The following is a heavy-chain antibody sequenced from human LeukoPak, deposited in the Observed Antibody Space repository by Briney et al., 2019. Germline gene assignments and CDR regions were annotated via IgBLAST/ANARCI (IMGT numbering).Heavy chain of an antibody. CDR3: ARVGIVGGIGYFDS. J-gene: IGHJ4*02. CDR2: TRNKANSYTT. CDR1: GFTFSDHY. D-gene: IGHD1-26*01. Sequence: GGSLRLSCAASGFTFSDHYMDWVRQAPGKGLEWVGRTRNKANSYTTEYAASVKGRFTISRDDSKNSVYLQMNSLKTEDTAVYYCARVGIVGGIGYFDSWGQGTLVTVSS. V-gene: IGHV3-72*01.